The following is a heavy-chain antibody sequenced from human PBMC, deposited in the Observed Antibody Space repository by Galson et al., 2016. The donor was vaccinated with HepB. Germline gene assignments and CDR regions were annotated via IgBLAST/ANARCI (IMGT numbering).Heavy chain of an antibody. J-gene: IGHJ3*02. Sequence: SLRLSCAASGFTFTSSDMNWARQAPGKGLEWVSYIRGSGGSTYYADSMKGRFTISRDNSKNTLFLQMNSLRAEDTAVYYCAKDLSYNEHAFDIWGQGTMVSVSS. CDR1: GFTFTSSD. CDR3: AKDLSYNEHAFDI. D-gene: IGHD5-24*01. V-gene: IGHV3-23*01. CDR2: IRGSGGST.